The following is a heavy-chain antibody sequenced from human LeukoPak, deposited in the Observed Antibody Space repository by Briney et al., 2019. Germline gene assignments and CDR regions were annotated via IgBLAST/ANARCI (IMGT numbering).Heavy chain of an antibody. V-gene: IGHV4-59*12. CDR2: IYYSGST. Sequence: SETLSLTCTVSGGSISSYYWSWIRQPPGKGLEWIGYIYYSGSTNYNPSLKSRLTISIDMSKNQFSLKLSSVTAADTAVYYCARGRYCTNGVCYDYWGQGTLVTVSS. D-gene: IGHD2-8*01. CDR3: ARGRYCTNGVCYDY. J-gene: IGHJ4*02. CDR1: GGSISSYY.